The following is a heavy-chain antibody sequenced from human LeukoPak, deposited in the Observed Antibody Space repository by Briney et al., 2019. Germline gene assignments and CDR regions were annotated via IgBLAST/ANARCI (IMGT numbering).Heavy chain of an antibody. V-gene: IGHV3-20*04. J-gene: IGHJ6*03. CDR3: AKAEPVKVDSRGMNYYYYYMDV. CDR1: GFTFDDYG. D-gene: IGHD1-14*01. CDR2: INWNGGST. Sequence: PGGSLRLSCAASGFTFDDYGMSWVRQAPGKGLEWVCGINWNGGSTGYADSVKGRFTISRDNSKNTLYLQMNSLRAEDTAVYYCAKAEPVKVDSRGMNYYYYYMDVWGKGTTVTVSS.